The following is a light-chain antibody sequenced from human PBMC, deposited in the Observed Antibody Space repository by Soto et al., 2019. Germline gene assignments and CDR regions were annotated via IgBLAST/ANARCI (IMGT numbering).Light chain of an antibody. CDR1: RSDVGAYNS. CDR3: SSYTRSSTFV. V-gene: IGLV2-14*01. Sequence: QSALTQPASVSGSPGRAITISCSGTRSDVGAYNSVSWYQQEPGKAPKLMIYEVTNRPSGVANRFSGSKSANTASLTISGIQAEDEADYYCSSYTRSSTFVFGTGTKVTVL. CDR2: EVT. J-gene: IGLJ1*01.